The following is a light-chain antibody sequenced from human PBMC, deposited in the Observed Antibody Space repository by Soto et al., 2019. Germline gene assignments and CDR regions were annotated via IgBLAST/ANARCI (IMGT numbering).Light chain of an antibody. V-gene: IGLV8-61*01. CDR1: SGSVSTSYY. J-gene: IGLJ3*02. CDR2: STN. CDR3: VLYMGSGLWV. Sequence: QTVVTQEPSFSVSPGRTVTLTCGLSSGSVSTSYYPSWYQQTPGQAPRTLIYSTNTRSSGVPDRFSGSILGNKAALTITGAQADDGSDYYCVLYMGSGLWVFGGGTKLTVL.